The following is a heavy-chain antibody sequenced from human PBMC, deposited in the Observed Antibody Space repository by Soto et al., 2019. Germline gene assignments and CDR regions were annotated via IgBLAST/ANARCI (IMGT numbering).Heavy chain of an antibody. Sequence: SETLSLTCAVSGGSISSGGYSWSWIRQPPGKGLEWIGYIYHSGSTYYNPSLKSRVTISLGTSKSQFSLRLTSVTAADTAVYYCARLGNYYQSLDPWGPGTLVTSPQ. CDR2: IYHSGST. J-gene: IGHJ5*02. V-gene: IGHV4-30-2*01. CDR1: GGSISSGGYS. CDR3: ARLGNYYQSLDP. D-gene: IGHD4-4*01.